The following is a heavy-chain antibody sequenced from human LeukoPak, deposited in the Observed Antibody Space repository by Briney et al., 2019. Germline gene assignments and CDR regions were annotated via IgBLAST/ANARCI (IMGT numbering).Heavy chain of an antibody. CDR3: AKGSSGSFYSHFDY. Sequence: PGGSLRLSCAASGFTFSSCAMSWVRQAPGKGLEWVSAISGSGGSTYYADSVKGRFTISRDNSKNTLYLQMNSLRAEDTAVHHCAKGSSGSFYSHFDYWGQGTPVTVSS. CDR2: ISGSGGST. J-gene: IGHJ4*02. V-gene: IGHV3-23*01. D-gene: IGHD3-10*01. CDR1: GFTFSSCA.